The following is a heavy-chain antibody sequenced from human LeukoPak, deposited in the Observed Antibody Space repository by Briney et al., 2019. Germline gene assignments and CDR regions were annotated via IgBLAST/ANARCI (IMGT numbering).Heavy chain of an antibody. D-gene: IGHD1-26*01. CDR2: IYHSGST. CDR1: DYSISSGHY. V-gene: IGHV4-38-2*02. Sequence: PSETLSLTCAVSDYSISSGHYWGWIRQPPGKGLEWIGSIYHSGSTYYNPSLKSRVTIPVDTSKNQFSLKLRSVTAADTAVYYCGRDLEGDTSGMGYWGQGTLVTVSS. J-gene: IGHJ4*02. CDR3: GRDLEGDTSGMGY.